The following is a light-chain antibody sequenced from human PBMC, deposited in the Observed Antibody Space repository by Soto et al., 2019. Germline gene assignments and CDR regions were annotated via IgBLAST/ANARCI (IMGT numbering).Light chain of an antibody. Sequence: QSALTQPASVSGSPGQSITISCTGTSSDVGGYNYVSWYQQHPGKAPKLMIYDVTNRPSGVSNRFSGSKSGNTASLTISGVHEEDEADYYCCSSTGGSTPLVFGGGTKLTVL. CDR3: CSSTGGSTPLV. V-gene: IGLV2-14*01. CDR1: SSDVGGYNY. CDR2: DVT. J-gene: IGLJ3*02.